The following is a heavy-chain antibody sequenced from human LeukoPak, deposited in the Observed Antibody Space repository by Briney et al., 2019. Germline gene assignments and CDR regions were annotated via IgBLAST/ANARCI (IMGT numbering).Heavy chain of an antibody. J-gene: IGHJ4*02. CDR2: IWYDGSNK. D-gene: IGHD6-19*01. Sequence: PGGSLRLSCAASGFTFGSYGMHWVRQAPGKGLEWVAVIWYDGSNKYYADSVKGRFTISRDNSKNTLYLQMNSLRAEDTAVYYCAREVGSSGWYYFDYWGQGTLVTVSS. V-gene: IGHV3-33*01. CDR3: AREVGSSGWYYFDY. CDR1: GFTFGSYG.